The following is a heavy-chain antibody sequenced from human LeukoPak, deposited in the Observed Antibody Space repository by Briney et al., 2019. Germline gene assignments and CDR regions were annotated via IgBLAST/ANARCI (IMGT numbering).Heavy chain of an antibody. D-gene: IGHD1-26*01. Sequence: GRSLRLSCAASGFTFDDYAMHWVRQAPGKGLEWVSGISWNSGSIGYADSVKGRFTISRDNAKNSLYLQMNSLRAEDTALYYCAKDSGSGSCQPTFDYWGQGTLVTVSS. CDR1: GFTFDDYA. V-gene: IGHV3-9*01. CDR3: AKDSGSGSCQPTFDY. CDR2: ISWNSGSI. J-gene: IGHJ4*02.